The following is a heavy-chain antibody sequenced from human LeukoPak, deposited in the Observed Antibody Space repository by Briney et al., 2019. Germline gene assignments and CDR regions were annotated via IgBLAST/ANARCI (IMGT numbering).Heavy chain of an antibody. CDR3: ARVRYRLAETYIDS. CDR2: INPNSGDT. J-gene: IGHJ4*02. CDR1: GYTFTGYY. D-gene: IGHD3-16*01. V-gene: IGHV1-2*02. Sequence: GASVKVSCKASGYTFTGYYMHWVRQAPGQGLEWMGWINPNSGDTNYAQKFPGRGTMTRDTSISTAYMELSRLRSDDTAVYYCARVRYRLAETYIDSWGQGTLVTVSS.